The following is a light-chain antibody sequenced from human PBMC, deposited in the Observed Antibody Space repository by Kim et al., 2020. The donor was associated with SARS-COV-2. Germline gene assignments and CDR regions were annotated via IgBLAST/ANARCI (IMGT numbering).Light chain of an antibody. Sequence: FSPGERATLSRMASQSIRSTHFACYQQKPGQAPRLLIYGASSRATGISDRFSGSGSGTDFTLTISRLEPEDFAVYYCQHYDSSVFTFGQGTKLEI. CDR1: QSIRSTH. CDR3: QHYDSSVFT. CDR2: GAS. J-gene: IGKJ2*01. V-gene: IGKV3-20*01.